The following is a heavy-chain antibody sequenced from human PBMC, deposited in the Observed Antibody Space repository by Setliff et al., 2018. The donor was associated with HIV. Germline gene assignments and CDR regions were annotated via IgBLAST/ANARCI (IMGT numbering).Heavy chain of an antibody. CDR2: MYFSEA. CDR3: AIHCYFDMSAYPNYFYY. D-gene: IGHD3-22*01. J-gene: IGHJ4*02. V-gene: IGHV4-39*01. CDR1: GGSVSSSIYY. Sequence: SETLSLTCTVSGGSVSSSIYYWGWIRQPPGKGLEWIGSMYFSEAYYNPSLQSRVTISVDTSKNQFSLRLSSVTAADTAVYYCAIHCYFDMSAYPNYFYYWGPGTLVTVSS.